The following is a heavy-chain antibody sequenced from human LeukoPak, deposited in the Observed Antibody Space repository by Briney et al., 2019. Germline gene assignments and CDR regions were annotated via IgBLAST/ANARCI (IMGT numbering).Heavy chain of an antibody. CDR2: LYYSGST. J-gene: IGHJ4*02. V-gene: IGHV4-39*01. Sequence: SETLSLTCTVSGGSISSSTFYWGWIRQPPGKGLEWIGSLYYSGSTYYNPSLKSRVTISVDTSKNQFSLKLSSVTAADTAVYYCARQKSDGSGSYYWGRSEPIDYWGQGTLVTVSS. CDR3: ARQKSDGSGSYYWGRSEPIDY. CDR1: GGSISSSTFY. D-gene: IGHD3-10*01.